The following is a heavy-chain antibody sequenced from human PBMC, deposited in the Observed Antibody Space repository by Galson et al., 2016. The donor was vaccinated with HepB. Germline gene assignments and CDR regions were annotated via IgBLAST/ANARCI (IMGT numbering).Heavy chain of an antibody. J-gene: IGHJ4*02. Sequence: LSLTCTVSGVPITRGGFYWSWVRQHPGKGLEWIGYIFYSGSTYYNPSLESRVTISIDSSKNQFSLKLNSVTAADTAIYYCTRDHYSDCPYYFDYWGQGILVTVSS. CDR2: IFYSGST. D-gene: IGHD4-11*01. CDR3: TRDHYSDCPYYFDY. CDR1: GVPITRGGFY. V-gene: IGHV4-31*03.